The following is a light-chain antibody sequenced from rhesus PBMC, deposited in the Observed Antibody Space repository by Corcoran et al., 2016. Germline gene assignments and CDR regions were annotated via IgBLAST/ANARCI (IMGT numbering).Light chain of an antibody. CDR1: ENVNNY. J-gene: IGKJ4*01. CDR2: KAS. CDR3: QHGYGTPLT. Sequence: DIQMTQSPSSLSASVGDRVTITCRASENVNNYLNWYQQKPGKAPKPLIYKASTLQSGVPSRFRGRGSGTDYTFPISSLQPEDVATYYCQHGYGTPLTFGGGTKVEIK. V-gene: IGKV1-74*01.